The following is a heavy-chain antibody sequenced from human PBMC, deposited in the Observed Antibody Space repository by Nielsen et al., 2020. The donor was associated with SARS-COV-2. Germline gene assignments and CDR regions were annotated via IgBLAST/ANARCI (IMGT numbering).Heavy chain of an antibody. CDR3: AVYSQYTSSLNWFDP. V-gene: IGHV4-59*08. Sequence: SETLSLTCSVSGDSVSEYYWSWLRQAPGKEPEWIGYIFYSGTTDYNPSLRNRVSISMDTSRNQLSLRLRSVTAADTAIYYCAVYSQYTSSLNWFDPWDHGVLVTVSS. CDR2: IFYSGTT. J-gene: IGHJ5*02. CDR1: GDSVSEYY. D-gene: IGHD6-13*01.